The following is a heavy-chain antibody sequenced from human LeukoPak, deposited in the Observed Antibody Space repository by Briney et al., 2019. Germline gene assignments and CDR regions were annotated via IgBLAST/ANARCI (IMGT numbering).Heavy chain of an antibody. CDR2: ISSSSSYI. J-gene: IGHJ4*02. CDR1: GFTFSSYS. D-gene: IGHD3-10*01. CDR3: ARDSGPRGVVRGVASRRAFGY. Sequence: GGSLRLSCAASGFTFSSYSMNWVRQAPGKGLEWVSSISSSSSYIYYADSVKGRFTISRDNAKNSLYLQMNSLRAEDTAVYYCARDSGPRGVVRGVASRRAFGYWGQGTLVTVSS. V-gene: IGHV3-21*01.